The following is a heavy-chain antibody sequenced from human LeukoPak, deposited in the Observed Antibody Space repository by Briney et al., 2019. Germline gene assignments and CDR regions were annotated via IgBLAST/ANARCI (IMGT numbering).Heavy chain of an antibody. J-gene: IGHJ4*02. V-gene: IGHV3-30-3*01. D-gene: IGHD3-10*01. CDR2: ISYDGSNK. CDR1: GFTFSSYA. Sequence: PGGSLRLSCAASGFTFSSYAMHWVRQAPGKGLEWVAVISYDGSNKYYADSVKGRFTISRDNAKNTLYLQMNSLRAEDTAVYYCARDLGVVYGSGSYYDYWGQGTLVTVSS. CDR3: ARDLGVVYGSGSYYDY.